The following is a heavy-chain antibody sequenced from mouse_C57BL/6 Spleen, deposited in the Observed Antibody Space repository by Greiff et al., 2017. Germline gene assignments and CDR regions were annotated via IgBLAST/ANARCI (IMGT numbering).Heavy chain of an antibody. CDR1: GYTFTSYW. Sequence: QVQLQEPGAELVKPGASVKLSCTASGYTFTSYWMHWVNQRPGQGLEWIGEIDPSDSYTNYTQKFEGKSTFTVDKSSSTAYMQISSLTSEDSAVYYCARWDSNYAMDYWGQGTSVTVSS. CDR3: ARWDSNYAMDY. J-gene: IGHJ4*01. V-gene: IGHV1-69*01. CDR2: IDPSDSYT. D-gene: IGHD2-5*01.